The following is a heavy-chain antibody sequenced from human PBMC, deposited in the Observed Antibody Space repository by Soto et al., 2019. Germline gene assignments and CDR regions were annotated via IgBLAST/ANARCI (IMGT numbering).Heavy chain of an antibody. V-gene: IGHV1-18*01. CDR2: ISAYNGYT. Sequence: QVQLVQSGAEVKKPGASVKVSCKASGYSFTTYGISWVRQAPGQGLEWMGWISAYNGYTKYAERLQGRVSLTTDTSPTTAYMELRSLRSDDTAWYYCARDLQGVRGGPLGQGTPVTVSS. CDR1: GYSFTTYG. CDR3: ARDLQGVRGGP. J-gene: IGHJ5*02. D-gene: IGHD3-10*01.